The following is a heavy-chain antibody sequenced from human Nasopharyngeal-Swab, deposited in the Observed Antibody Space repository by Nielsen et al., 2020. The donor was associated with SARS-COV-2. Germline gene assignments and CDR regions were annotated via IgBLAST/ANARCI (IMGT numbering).Heavy chain of an antibody. CDR2: INHSGST. V-gene: IGHV4-34*01. CDR3: ALWFGESAKAYYFDY. J-gene: IGHJ4*01. D-gene: IGHD3-10*01. Sequence: SETLSLTCAVYGGSFSGYYWSWIRQPPGKGLEWIGEINHSGSTNYNPSLKSRVTISVDTSKNQFSLKLSSVTAADTAVYYCALWFGESAKAYYFDYWGHGTLVTVSS. CDR1: GGSFSGYY.